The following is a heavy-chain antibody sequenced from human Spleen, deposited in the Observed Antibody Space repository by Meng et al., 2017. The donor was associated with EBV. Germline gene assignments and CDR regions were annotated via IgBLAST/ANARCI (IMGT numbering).Heavy chain of an antibody. V-gene: IGHV3-23*01. Sequence: VQLLESGGGVVQPGMPLRLACEVSGFIFSKYAMSWVRQAPGKGLEWVAAISGSGDSIYYADSVKGRFTISRDNSKNTLYLQMNSLKIEDTAVYYCAKDLSGRFDPWGQGTLVTVSS. CDR1: GFIFSKYA. J-gene: IGHJ5*02. CDR2: ISGSGDSI. CDR3: AKDLSGRFDP. D-gene: IGHD1-14*01.